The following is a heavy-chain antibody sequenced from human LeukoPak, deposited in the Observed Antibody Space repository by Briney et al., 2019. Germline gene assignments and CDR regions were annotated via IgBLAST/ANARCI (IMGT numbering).Heavy chain of an antibody. D-gene: IGHD5-12*01. CDR1: RYSFTSNS. J-gene: IGHJ4*02. V-gene: IGHV5-51*01. CDR3: ARRYIVATRRGPFDY. CDR2: FYPGDSDS. Sequence: GESLKISCKRSRYSFTSNSIGWVRQMPGKGLEWMGIFYPGDSDSRYSPSFQGQVTFSADKSISTAYLQLSSLKASDTAMYYCARRYIVATRRGPFDYWGQGTLVTVSS.